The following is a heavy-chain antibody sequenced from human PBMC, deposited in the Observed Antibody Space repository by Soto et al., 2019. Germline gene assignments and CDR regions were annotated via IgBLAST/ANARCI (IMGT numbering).Heavy chain of an antibody. J-gene: IGHJ5*01. V-gene: IGHV3-21*01. CDR1: GFTFSTYT. D-gene: IGHD3-10*01. CDR3: ARDILSGGAYPDS. Sequence: GGSLRLSCAASGFTFSTYTMNWVRQAPGKGLEWISSISSGSSYIYYAGSVKGRFTISRDNAKNSLFLQMNSLRADDTAVYYCARDILSGGAYPDSWGQGTKVTAPQ. CDR2: ISSGSSYI.